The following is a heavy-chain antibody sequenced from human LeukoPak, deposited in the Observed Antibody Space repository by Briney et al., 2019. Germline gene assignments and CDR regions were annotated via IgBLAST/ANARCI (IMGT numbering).Heavy chain of an antibody. CDR2: IKQDGSEK. CDR3: VIWFAELIYYYDSMNV. V-gene: IGHV3-7*01. CDR1: GFNFYRYW. J-gene: IGHJ6*02. D-gene: IGHD3-10*01. Sequence: PGGSLRLSCAASGFNFYRYWMSWVRQAPGKGLEWVANIKQDGSEKNYVDSVKGRFTISRDNAKNSLYLQMNSLRVEDTGVYYCVIWFAELIYYYDSMNVWGQGTTVTVSS.